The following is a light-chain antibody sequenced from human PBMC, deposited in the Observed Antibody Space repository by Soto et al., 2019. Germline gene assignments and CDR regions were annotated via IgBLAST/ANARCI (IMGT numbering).Light chain of an antibody. CDR3: VLYMGSGLWV. Sequence: VVTQEPSFSVSPGRTVTLTCGLSSGSVSTSYYPSWYQQTPGQAPRTLIYSTNTRSSGVPDRFSGSILGNKAALTITGAQADDESDYYCVLYMGSGLWVFGGGTKLTVL. CDR2: STN. J-gene: IGLJ3*02. CDR1: SGSVSTSYY. V-gene: IGLV8-61*01.